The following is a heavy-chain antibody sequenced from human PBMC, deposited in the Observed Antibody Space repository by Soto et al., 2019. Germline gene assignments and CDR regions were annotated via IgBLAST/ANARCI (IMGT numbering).Heavy chain of an antibody. Sequence: ASVKVSCKTSGYTFSSFGITWLRQAPGQGLEWVGWINGDNGNTEFAQKLQGRVTMTTDASTSTVYMELRSLRSDDAAVYYCAREDQQLATPFHYWGQGTLVTVSS. CDR1: GYTFSSFG. CDR3: AREDQQLATPFHY. J-gene: IGHJ4*02. D-gene: IGHD6-13*01. V-gene: IGHV1-18*01. CDR2: INGDNGNT.